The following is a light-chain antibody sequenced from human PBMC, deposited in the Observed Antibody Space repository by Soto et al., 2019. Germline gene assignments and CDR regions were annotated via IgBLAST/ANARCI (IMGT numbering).Light chain of an antibody. Sequence: EFAWTMSKDTLSLFPGERATFSCWVSQNVLSNSLPWSQQKPCQSTRLLIYGASTRATAIPDRVGGSGSGTDFPPSICRLEPEGFAVDSCQLYSVLPRPFGQGTKVDVK. CDR1: QNVLSNS. V-gene: IGKV3-20*01. CDR3: QLYSVLPRP. J-gene: IGKJ1*01. CDR2: GAS.